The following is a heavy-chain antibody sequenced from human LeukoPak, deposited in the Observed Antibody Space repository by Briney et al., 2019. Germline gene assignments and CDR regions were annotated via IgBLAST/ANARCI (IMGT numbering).Heavy chain of an antibody. CDR1: GFTVSTNY. J-gene: IGHJ4*02. D-gene: IGHD6-6*01. V-gene: IGHV3-53*01. CDR3: ARDSLSVAARPADY. CDR2: IYSDGGT. Sequence: GGSLRLSCAASGFTVSTNYMSWVRQAPGKKLEWVSDIYSDGGTFYADSVKGRFTISRDNAKNSLYLQMNSLRAEDTAVCYCARDSLSVAARPADYWGQGTLVTVSS.